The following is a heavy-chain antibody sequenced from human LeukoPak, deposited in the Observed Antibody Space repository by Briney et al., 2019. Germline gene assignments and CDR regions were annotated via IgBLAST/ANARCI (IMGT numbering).Heavy chain of an antibody. CDR2: IRSGGSST. J-gene: IGHJ5*02. V-gene: IGHV3-23*01. CDR1: GFDFTTYS. D-gene: IGHD3-9*01. CDR3: ARCMVFRQGWCNWFDL. Sequence: GGSLRLSCAASGFDFTTYSMTWVRQAPAKGLEWVSSIRSGGSSTYYADSVKGRFTISRDNSENTLHLQMNNLRVEDTARYFCARCMVFRQGWCNWFDLWGQGTLVTVFS.